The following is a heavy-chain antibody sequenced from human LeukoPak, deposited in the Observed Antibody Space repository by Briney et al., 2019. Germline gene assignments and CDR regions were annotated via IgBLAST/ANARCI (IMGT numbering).Heavy chain of an antibody. V-gene: IGHV4-34*01. D-gene: IGHD6-13*01. CDR2: INHSGST. Sequence: PSETLSLTCAVYGGSFSGYYWSWIRQPPGKGLEWIGEINHSGSTYYNPSLKSRVTISVDTSKNLFSLKLSSVTAADTAVYYYAASVTSPQLDDYDAFDIWGQGTMVTVSS. CDR1: GGSFSGYY. CDR3: AASVTSPQLDDYDAFDI. J-gene: IGHJ3*02.